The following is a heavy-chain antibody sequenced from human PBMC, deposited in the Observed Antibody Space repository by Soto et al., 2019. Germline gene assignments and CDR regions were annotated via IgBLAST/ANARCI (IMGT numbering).Heavy chain of an antibody. CDR1: GGTFSSYA. CDR3: ARSSYGSGSYYTEIYYYYYYGMDV. Sequence: GASVKVSCKASGGTFSSYAISWVRQAPGQGLEWMGGIIPIFGTANYAQKFQGRVTITADESTSTAYMELSSLRSEDTAVYYCARSSYGSGSYYTEIYYYYYYGMDVWGQGTTVTVSS. D-gene: IGHD3-10*01. CDR2: IIPIFGTA. J-gene: IGHJ6*02. V-gene: IGHV1-69*13.